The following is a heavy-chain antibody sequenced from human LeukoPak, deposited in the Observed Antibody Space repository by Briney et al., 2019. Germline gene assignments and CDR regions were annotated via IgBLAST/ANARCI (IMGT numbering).Heavy chain of an antibody. V-gene: IGHV1-69*05. J-gene: IGHJ4*02. D-gene: IGHD3-22*01. CDR1: GGTFSSYA. CDR2: IIPIFGTA. CDR3: ARDPFDYYDSSGYIDY. Sequence: RASVKVSCKASGGTFSSYAISWVRQAPGQGLEWMGGIIPIFGTANYAQKLQGRVTMTTDTSTSTAYMELRSLRSDDTAVYYCARDPFDYYDSSGYIDYWGQGTLVTVSS.